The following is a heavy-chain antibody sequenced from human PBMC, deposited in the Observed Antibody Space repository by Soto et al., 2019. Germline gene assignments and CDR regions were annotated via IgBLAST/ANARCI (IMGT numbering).Heavy chain of an antibody. CDR1: GGSITSSPYY. V-gene: IGHV4-39*07. D-gene: IGHD7-27*01. J-gene: IGHJ4*02. CDR2: LSYSGST. CDR3: ARRWGTSFDF. Sequence: PSETLSLTCTVSGGSITSSPYYWGWIRQPPGRGLEWIGCLSYSGSTIYNPSLMSRVTISVDTSKNQFSLKMSSVTAADTAVYYCARRWGTSFDFWGQGTLVTSPQ.